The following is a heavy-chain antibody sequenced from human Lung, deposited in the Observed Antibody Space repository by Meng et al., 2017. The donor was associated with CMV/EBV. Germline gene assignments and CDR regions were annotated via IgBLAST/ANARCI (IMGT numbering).Heavy chain of an antibody. CDR1: GFTFSTCW. CDR3: ANARGVVRYAFDI. CDR2: IDSEGSTT. Sequence: SXAASGFTFSTCWMHWVRQAPGKGLEWVSRIDSEGSTTNYADSVKGRFTISRDNAKNTLYLEMNSPRAEDTAVYYCANARGVVRYAFDIWGQGTXVTVSS. J-gene: IGHJ3*02. D-gene: IGHD2-15*01. V-gene: IGHV3-74*01.